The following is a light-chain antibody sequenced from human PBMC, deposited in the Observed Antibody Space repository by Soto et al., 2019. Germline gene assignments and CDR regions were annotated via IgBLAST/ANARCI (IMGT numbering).Light chain of an antibody. Sequence: QSALTQPASVSGSPGQSITISCTGTSSDVGSYNLVSWYQQHPGKAPKLMIYEVSKRPSGVSNRFSGSKSGNTASLTISGLQAEDEADYYCCSYAGSSPPWVFGTGTKLTVL. CDR3: CSYAGSSPPWV. CDR2: EVS. CDR1: SSDVGSYNL. V-gene: IGLV2-23*02. J-gene: IGLJ1*01.